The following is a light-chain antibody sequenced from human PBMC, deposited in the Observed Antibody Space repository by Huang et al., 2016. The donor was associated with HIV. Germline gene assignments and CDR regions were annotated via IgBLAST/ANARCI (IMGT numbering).Light chain of an antibody. CDR1: QSISTY. CDR3: QQSYITPWT. CDR2: AAS. V-gene: IGKV1-39*01. J-gene: IGKJ1*01. Sequence: DIQMTQSPFSLSASVGDRVTITCRASQSISTYLNWYQQKPGKAPNLLIYAASTLQSGVPSRFSGSGSGTDFTLTISSLQPEDFASYYCQQSYITPWTFGRGTKVEIK.